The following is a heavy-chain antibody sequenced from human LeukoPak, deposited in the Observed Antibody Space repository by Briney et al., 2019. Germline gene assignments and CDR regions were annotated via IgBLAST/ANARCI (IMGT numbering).Heavy chain of an antibody. Sequence: SSETLSLTCTVSGGSISSYYWSWIRQPPGKGLEWIGYIYYSGSTNYSPSLKSRVTMSVDTSKNQFSLKLSSVTAADTAVYYCARSRYDILTGLLGHFDYWGQGTLVTVSS. V-gene: IGHV4-59*01. CDR1: GGSISSYY. CDR3: ARSRYDILTGLLGHFDY. D-gene: IGHD3-9*01. J-gene: IGHJ4*02. CDR2: IYYSGST.